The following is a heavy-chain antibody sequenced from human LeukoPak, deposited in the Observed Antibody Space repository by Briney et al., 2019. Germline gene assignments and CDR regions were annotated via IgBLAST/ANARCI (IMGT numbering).Heavy chain of an antibody. J-gene: IGHJ4*02. D-gene: IGHD6-6*01. CDR3: AKDDDIEQLVGYFHY. CDR2: ISGSGGST. V-gene: IGHV3-23*01. Sequence: GGSLRLSCAASGFTFSSYAMSWVRQAPGKGLEWVSAISGSGGSTYYADSVKGRFTISRDNSKNTLYLQMSSLRAEDTAVYYCAKDDDIEQLVGYFHYWGQGTLVTVSS. CDR1: GFTFSSYA.